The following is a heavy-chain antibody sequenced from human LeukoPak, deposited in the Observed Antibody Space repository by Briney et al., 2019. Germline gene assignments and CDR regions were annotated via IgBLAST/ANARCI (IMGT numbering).Heavy chain of an antibody. D-gene: IGHD5-18*01. J-gene: IGHJ4*02. Sequence: SETLSLTCAVYGGSFSGYYWSWIRQPPGKGLEWIGEINHSGSTNYNPSLKSRVTISVDTSKNQFSLKLSSVTAADTAVYYCVVDTAMVIGGEPTAGVGYWGQGTLVTVSS. V-gene: IGHV4-34*01. CDR1: GGSFSGYY. CDR3: VVDTAMVIGGEPTAGVGY. CDR2: INHSGST.